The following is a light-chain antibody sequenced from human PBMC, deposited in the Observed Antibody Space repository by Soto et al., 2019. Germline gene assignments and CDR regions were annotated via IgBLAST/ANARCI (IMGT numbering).Light chain of an antibody. CDR1: QSLVRSDGNAY. V-gene: IGKV2-24*01. CDR2: KVS. J-gene: IGKJ5*01. CDR3: MQVAQLRI. Sequence: DIVMTQTPLSSPVTLGQPVSISCKSSQSLVRSDGNAYLNWLHQRPGQPPRLLIYKVSNRFSGVPDRFSGSGAGTDFTLHISRVEAEDVGIYFCMQVAQLRIFGQGTRLEIK.